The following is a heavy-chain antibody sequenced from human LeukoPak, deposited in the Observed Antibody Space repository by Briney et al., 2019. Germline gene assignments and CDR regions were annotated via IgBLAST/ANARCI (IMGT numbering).Heavy chain of an antibody. CDR3: ASSQSSVAGIVGC. Sequence: GGSLRLSCAASGFTFSDYYMTWIRQAPGKGLEWVSYISANGNNKYYADSVKGRFTISRDNAKSSLYLQMNSLRVEDTAVYYCASSQSSVAGIVGCWGQGTLVTVSS. D-gene: IGHD6-19*01. CDR1: GFTFSDYY. V-gene: IGHV3-11*04. J-gene: IGHJ4*02. CDR2: ISANGNNK.